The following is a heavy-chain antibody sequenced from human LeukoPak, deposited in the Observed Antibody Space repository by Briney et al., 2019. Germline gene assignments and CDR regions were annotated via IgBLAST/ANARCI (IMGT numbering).Heavy chain of an antibody. CDR2: IKQDGSEK. CDR3: ARRTWLTDAFDI. CDR1: RFTFSSYW. V-gene: IGHV3-7*01. J-gene: IGHJ3*02. Sequence: GGSLRLSCAASRFTFSSYWMSWVRQAPGKGVEWVANIKQDGSEKYYVDSVKGGFTISRDNAKNSLYLQMNSLRAEDTAVYYCARRTWLTDAFDIWGQGTMVTVSS. D-gene: IGHD5-12*01.